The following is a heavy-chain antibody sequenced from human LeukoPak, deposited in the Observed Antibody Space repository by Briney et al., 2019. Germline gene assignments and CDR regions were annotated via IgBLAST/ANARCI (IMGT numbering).Heavy chain of an antibody. CDR1: GGSISSGGYY. V-gene: IGHV4-61*08. J-gene: IGHJ4*02. CDR3: ARAVGAQGDY. D-gene: IGHD1-26*01. CDR2: IYYSGST. Sequence: PSETLSLTCTVSGGSISSGGYYWSWIRQPPGKGLEWIGYIYYSGSTNYNPSLKSRVTISVDTSKNQFSLKLSSVTAADTAVYYCARAVGAQGDYWGQGTLVTVSS.